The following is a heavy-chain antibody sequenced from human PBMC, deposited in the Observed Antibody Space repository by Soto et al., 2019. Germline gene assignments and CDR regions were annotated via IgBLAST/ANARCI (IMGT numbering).Heavy chain of an antibody. J-gene: IGHJ4*02. D-gene: IGHD3-3*01. Sequence: EVQVLESGGGLVQPGGSLRLSCAASGFTFSSYAMSWVRQAPGKGLEWVSAISGSGGSTYYADSVKGRFTISRDNSKNTLYLQMNSLRAEDTAVYYCAKETYDFWSGYPIPPFDYWGQGTLVTVSS. V-gene: IGHV3-23*01. CDR1: GFTFSSYA. CDR2: ISGSGGST. CDR3: AKETYDFWSGYPIPPFDY.